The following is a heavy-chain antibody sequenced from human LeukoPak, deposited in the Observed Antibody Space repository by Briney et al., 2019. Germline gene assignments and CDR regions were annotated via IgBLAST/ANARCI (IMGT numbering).Heavy chain of an antibody. Sequence: SETLSLTCTVSGGSISSYYWSWIRQPPGKGLEWIGYIYYSGSTNYNPSLKSRVTISVDTSKNQFSLKLSSVTAADTAVYYCARHGTTGDYSYWGQGTLVTVSS. J-gene: IGHJ4*02. CDR3: ARHGTTGDYSY. D-gene: IGHD7-27*01. V-gene: IGHV4-59*08. CDR1: GGSISSYY. CDR2: IYYSGST.